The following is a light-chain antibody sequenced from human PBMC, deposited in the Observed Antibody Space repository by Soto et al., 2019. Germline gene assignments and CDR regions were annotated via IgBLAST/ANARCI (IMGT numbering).Light chain of an antibody. Sequence: QSVLTQPASVSGSPGQSITISCAGTGSDVGAYNLVSWYQQHPGNAPKLIICEVNTRPSGISNRFSGSKSGDTASLTSSGLQVEDEADYFCCSYAGTGAYVFGTGTKLTVL. V-gene: IGLV2-23*02. CDR2: EVN. CDR3: CSYAGTGAYV. CDR1: GSDVGAYNL. J-gene: IGLJ1*01.